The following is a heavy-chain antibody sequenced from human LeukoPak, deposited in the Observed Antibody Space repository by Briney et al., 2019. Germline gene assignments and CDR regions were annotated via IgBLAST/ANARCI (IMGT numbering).Heavy chain of an antibody. CDR1: GDSITNPKW. CDR3: ARHDFFAFDI. J-gene: IGHJ3*02. V-gene: IGHV4-4*02. D-gene: IGHD2-21*02. CDR2: IYYSGTA. Sequence: SGTLSLTCAVSGDSITNPKWWSWVRQPPGKGLEWLGEIYYSGTANYNPSLGSRVTISVDKSKNQLSLRLSSVTAADTAVYYCARHDFFAFDIWGQGTMVTVSS.